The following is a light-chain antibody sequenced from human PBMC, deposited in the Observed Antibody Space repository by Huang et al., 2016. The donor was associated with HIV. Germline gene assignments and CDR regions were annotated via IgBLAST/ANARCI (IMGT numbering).Light chain of an antibody. V-gene: IGKV3-20*01. CDR3: QQYGTLLT. Sequence: EIVLTQSPGTLSLSPGERATLSCRASQSVSNNYLAWYQQKPGQAPMLLIDGASSRATGIPDRVSGSGSGTGFTLTISRLEPEDFAVYFCQQYGTLLTFGGGTKVEI. CDR1: QSVSNNY. CDR2: GAS. J-gene: IGKJ4*01.